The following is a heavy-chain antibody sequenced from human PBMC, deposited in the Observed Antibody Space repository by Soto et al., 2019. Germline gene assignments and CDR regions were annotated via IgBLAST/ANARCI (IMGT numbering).Heavy chain of an antibody. CDR3: ARGGWLQPYYFDY. Sequence: SETLSITCTVSGGSVSSGSYYWSWIRQPPGKGLEWIGYIYYSGSTNYNPSLKSRVTISVDTSKNQFSLKLSSVTAADTAVYYCARGGWLQPYYFDYWGQGTLVTVSS. CDR2: IYYSGST. CDR1: GGSVSSGSYY. J-gene: IGHJ4*02. V-gene: IGHV4-61*01. D-gene: IGHD5-12*01.